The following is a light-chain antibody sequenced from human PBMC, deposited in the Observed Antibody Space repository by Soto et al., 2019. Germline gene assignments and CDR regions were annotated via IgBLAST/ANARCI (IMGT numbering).Light chain of an antibody. Sequence: QSVLTQPHSASGSPGQSVTISCTGTVSDVGVYNYVSWYQQRPGKAPKLMMYEVTKRPSGVPYRFSGSKSGNTASRTVSGLKADDEADYYCSSDAGSYILLFGGGTKLTVL. CDR1: VSDVGVYNY. V-gene: IGLV2-8*01. CDR2: EVT. J-gene: IGLJ2*01. CDR3: SSDAGSYILL.